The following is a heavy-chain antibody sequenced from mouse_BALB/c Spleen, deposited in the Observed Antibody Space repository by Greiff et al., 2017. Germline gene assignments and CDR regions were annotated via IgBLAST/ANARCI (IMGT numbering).Heavy chain of an antibody. CDR1: GYTFSSYW. CDR3: ARRDGNYLYYAMDY. CDR2: ILPGSGST. J-gene: IGHJ4*01. V-gene: IGHV1-9*01. D-gene: IGHD2-1*01. Sequence: QVQLQQSGAELMKPGASVNISCKATGYTFSSYWIEWVKQRPGHGLEWIGEILPGSGSTNYNEKFKGKATFTADTSSNTAYMQLSSLTSEDSAVYYCARRDGNYLYYAMDYWGQGTSVTVSS.